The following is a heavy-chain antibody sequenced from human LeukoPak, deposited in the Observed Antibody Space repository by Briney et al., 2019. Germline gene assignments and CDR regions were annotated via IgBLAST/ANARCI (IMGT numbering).Heavy chain of an antibody. D-gene: IGHD6-13*01. CDR1: GYTFTSYG. V-gene: IGHV1-2*06. J-gene: IGHJ4*02. CDR2: INPNSGGT. CDR3: ARDRWEGSSWYCVFDY. Sequence: GASVKVSCKASGYTFTSYGISWVRQAPGQGLEWMRRINPNSGGTNYAQKFQGRVTMTRDTSISTAYMELSRLRSDDTAVYYCARDRWEGSSWYCVFDYWGQGTLVTVSS.